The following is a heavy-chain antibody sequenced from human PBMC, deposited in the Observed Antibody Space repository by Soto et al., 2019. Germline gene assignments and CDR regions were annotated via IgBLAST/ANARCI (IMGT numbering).Heavy chain of an antibody. CDR3: ARAFSFQNYYDSSGYYYDKYYFDY. J-gene: IGHJ4*02. V-gene: IGHV4-30-4*01. Sequence: PSETLSLSCTVSGGSISSGDYYWSWIRQPPGKGLEWIGYIYYSGSTYYNPSLKSRVTISVDTSKNQFSLKLSSVTAADTAVYYCARAFSFQNYYDSSGYYYDKYYFDYWGQGTLVTVSS. CDR2: IYYSGST. CDR1: GGSISSGDYY. D-gene: IGHD3-22*01.